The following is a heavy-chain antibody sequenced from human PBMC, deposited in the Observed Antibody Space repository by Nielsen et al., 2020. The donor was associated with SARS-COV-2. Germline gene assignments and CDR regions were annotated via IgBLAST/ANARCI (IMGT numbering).Heavy chain of an antibody. V-gene: IGHV3-9*01. Sequence: SLKISCAASGLTFSSFAMHWVRQAPGKGLEWVSGISWNSGSIGYADSVKGRFTISRDNAKNSLYLQMNSLRAEDTALYYCAKIPGSGSYDAFDIWGQGTMVTVSS. CDR3: AKIPGSGSYDAFDI. CDR1: GLTFSSFA. J-gene: IGHJ3*02. CDR2: ISWNSGSI. D-gene: IGHD1-26*01.